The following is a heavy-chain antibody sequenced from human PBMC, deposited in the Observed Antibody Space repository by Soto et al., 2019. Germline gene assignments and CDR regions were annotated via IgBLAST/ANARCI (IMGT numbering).Heavy chain of an antibody. D-gene: IGHD3-10*01. CDR1: GDSISSYN. Sequence: QVQLQESGPGLVKPSETLSLTCTVSGDSISSYNLAWIRQPPGKGLEWIGYFRSGGGTSYNPSLRGRVASSADPSMKQSSLRLSSVTAADTAVYYCVRQGIGVLHGLVDVWGQGTTVTVSS. CDR2: FRSGGGT. CDR3: VRQGIGVLHGLVDV. J-gene: IGHJ6*02. V-gene: IGHV4-59*08.